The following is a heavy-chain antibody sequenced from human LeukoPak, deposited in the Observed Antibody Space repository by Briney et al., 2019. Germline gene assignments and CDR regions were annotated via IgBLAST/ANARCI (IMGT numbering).Heavy chain of an antibody. CDR2: IYYTGTT. J-gene: IGHJ4*02. D-gene: IGHD5-18*01. CDR1: NGSISSSY. V-gene: IGHV4-59*01. CDR3: ARGYGRYFDY. Sequence: SETLSLTCTVSNGSISSSYWTWIRQPPGKGLEWIGYIYYTGTTDYNPSLKSRVTISVDTSKNQFSLKLSSVTAADTAVYYCARGYGRYFDYWGQGTLVTVSS.